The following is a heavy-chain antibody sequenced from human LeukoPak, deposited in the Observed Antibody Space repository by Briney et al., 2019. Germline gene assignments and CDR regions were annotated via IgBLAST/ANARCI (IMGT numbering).Heavy chain of an antibody. V-gene: IGHV4-59*08. CDR2: IYYSGST. Sequence: SETLSLTCTVSGGSISSYYWSWIRQPPGKGLEWIGYIYYSGSTNYNPSLKSRVTISVDTSKNQFSLKLSSVTAADTAVYYCARYEAVAGVFDYWGQGTLVTVSS. D-gene: IGHD6-19*01. J-gene: IGHJ4*02. CDR3: ARYEAVAGVFDY. CDR1: GGSISSYY.